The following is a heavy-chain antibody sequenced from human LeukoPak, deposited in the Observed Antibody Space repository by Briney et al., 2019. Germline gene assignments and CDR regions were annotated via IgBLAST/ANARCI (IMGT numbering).Heavy chain of an antibody. CDR1: GGSISSGGYY. CDR3: ARQTVDVSTCVFDY. J-gene: IGHJ4*02. D-gene: IGHD1-14*01. V-gene: IGHV4-31*03. Sequence: SETLSLTCTVSGGSISSGGYYWSWIRQHPGKGLEWIGYICYSGSTYYNPSLKSRVTISVDTSKNQFSLKLSSVTAADTAVYYCARQTVDVSTCVFDYWGQGTLVTVSS. CDR2: ICYSGST.